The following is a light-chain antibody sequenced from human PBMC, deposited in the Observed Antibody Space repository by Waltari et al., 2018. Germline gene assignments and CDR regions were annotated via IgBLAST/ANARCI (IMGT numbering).Light chain of an antibody. CDR3: MQTLQSPVT. Sequence: DIVMTQSPLSLPVTPGEPAPIPCRSSPSLLHTNGFHCLEWSLQRPGQYPQLLIYLGTNRASGVPDRFSGSRSGTDFTLKISSVEAEDVGVYYCMQTLQSPVTFGQGTRLEIK. CDR2: LGT. J-gene: IGKJ5*01. CDR1: PSLLHTNGFHC. V-gene: IGKV2-28*01.